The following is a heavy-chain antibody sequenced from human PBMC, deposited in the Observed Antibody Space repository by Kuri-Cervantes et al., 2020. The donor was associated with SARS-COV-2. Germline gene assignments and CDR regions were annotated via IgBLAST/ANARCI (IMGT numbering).Heavy chain of an antibody. CDR3: ARAAQLEPPDYYYYYMDV. J-gene: IGHJ6*03. Sequence: ASVKVSCKASGYTFTGYYMHWVRQAPGQGLEWMGWINPNSGGTNYAQKFQGRVTMTRDTSISTAYMELSRLRSDDTAVYYCARAAQLEPPDYYYYYMDVWGKGPRSPSP. D-gene: IGHD1-1*01. CDR1: GYTFTGYY. CDR2: INPNSGGT. V-gene: IGHV1-2*02.